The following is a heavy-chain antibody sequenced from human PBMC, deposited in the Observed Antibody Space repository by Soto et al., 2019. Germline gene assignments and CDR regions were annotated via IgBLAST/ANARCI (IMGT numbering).Heavy chain of an antibody. CDR3: ARDRGVAPPVAGNTHYYYYMDV. Sequence: GPEVKKPGASVTVSCKASGYSFTNYGITWVRQAPGQGLEWMGWISAFNGNTHYAQKLQGRVTMTTDASTSTAYMQLRSLRSDDTAVYYCARDRGVAPPVAGNTHYYYYMDVWGKGTTVTVSS. V-gene: IGHV1-18*01. D-gene: IGHD6-19*01. CDR2: ISAFNGNT. CDR1: GYSFTNYG. J-gene: IGHJ6*03.